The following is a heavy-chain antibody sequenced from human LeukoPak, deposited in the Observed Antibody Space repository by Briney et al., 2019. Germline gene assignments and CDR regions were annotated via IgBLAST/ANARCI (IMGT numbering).Heavy chain of an antibody. V-gene: IGHV3-21*01. CDR1: GFTVSSNY. Sequence: GGSLRLSCAASGFTVSSNYMNWVRQAPGKGLEWVSSISSSSSYIYYADSVKGRFTISRDNAKNSLYLQMNSLRAEDTAVYYCARGAPYCSGGSCMYYFDYWGQGTLVTVSS. CDR2: ISSSSSYI. CDR3: ARGAPYCSGGSCMYYFDY. D-gene: IGHD2-15*01. J-gene: IGHJ4*02.